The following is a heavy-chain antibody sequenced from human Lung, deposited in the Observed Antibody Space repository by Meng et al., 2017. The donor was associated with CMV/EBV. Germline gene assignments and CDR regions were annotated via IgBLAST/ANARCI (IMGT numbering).Heavy chain of an antibody. CDR1: GFSLSTTGMG. CDR2: IFSNDDK. D-gene: IGHD3-16*01. CDR3: ALMGDVAGLPFGF. V-gene: IGHV2-26*01. J-gene: IGHJ4*03. Sequence: GPXLVXPTGTLTLTCTASGFSLSTTGMGVDWIRQPPGKALEWLAHIFSNDDKSYSTSLKSRLTISKDTSQSQVVLTMNNVDPLDTATYYCALMGDVAGLPFGFWGQRALVNVSS.